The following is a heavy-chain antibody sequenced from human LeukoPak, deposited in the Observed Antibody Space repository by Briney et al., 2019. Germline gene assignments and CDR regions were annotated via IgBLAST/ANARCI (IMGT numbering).Heavy chain of an antibody. CDR1: GFTFSSYS. J-gene: IGHJ4*02. V-gene: IGHV3-21*01. CDR2: ISTSSTYI. Sequence: GGSLRLSCAASGFTFSSYSTNWVRQAPGKGLEWVSCISTSSTYIYYGDSVKGRFTVSRDNAKNSLYLQMNTLRAEDTAVYYCARGGFSGYYSVSDYWGQGTLVTVSS. CDR3: ARGGFSGYYSVSDY. D-gene: IGHD3-22*01.